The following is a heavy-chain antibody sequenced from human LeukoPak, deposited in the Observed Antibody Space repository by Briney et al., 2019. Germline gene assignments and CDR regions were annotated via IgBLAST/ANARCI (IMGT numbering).Heavy chain of an antibody. CDR3: ARGYYYDSSGYYGFDY. D-gene: IGHD3-22*01. Sequence: PSETLSLTCTVSGGSISSGSYYWSWIRQPAGQGLEWIVRIYTSGSTNYNPSLKSRVTISVDTSKNQFSLKLSSVTAADTAVYYCARGYYYDSSGYYGFDYWGQGTLVTVSS. V-gene: IGHV4-61*02. J-gene: IGHJ4*02. CDR2: IYTSGST. CDR1: GGSISSGSYY.